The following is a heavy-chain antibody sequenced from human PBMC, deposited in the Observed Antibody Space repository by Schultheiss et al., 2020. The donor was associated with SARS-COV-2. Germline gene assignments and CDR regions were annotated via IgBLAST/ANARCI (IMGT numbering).Heavy chain of an antibody. CDR3: AKDIGAIGSAEGFDV. Sequence: GVSLRLSCAASGFTFDDYAMHWVRQAPGKGLEWVSGISWNSGSIGYADSVKGRVTISRDNAKNSLYLQMNSLRTEDTALYYCAKDIGAIGSAEGFDVWGQGTLVTVSS. CDR1: GFTFDDYA. CDR2: ISWNSGSI. D-gene: IGHD1-26*01. V-gene: IGHV3-9*01. J-gene: IGHJ3*01.